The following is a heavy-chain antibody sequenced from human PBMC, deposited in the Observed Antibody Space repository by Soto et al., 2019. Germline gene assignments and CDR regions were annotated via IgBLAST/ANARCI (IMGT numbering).Heavy chain of an antibody. CDR1: GYSFTSYW. J-gene: IGHJ6*02. CDR2: IYPGDSDT. V-gene: IGHV5-51*01. D-gene: IGHD5-18*01. Sequence: GDSLKISCKGSGYSFTSYWIGWVRQMPGKGLEWMGIIYPGDSDTRYSPSFQGQVTISADKSISTAYLQWSSLKASDTAMYYCARRGYSYGSNYYYGMDVWGQGTTVTVSS. CDR3: ARRGYSYGSNYYYGMDV.